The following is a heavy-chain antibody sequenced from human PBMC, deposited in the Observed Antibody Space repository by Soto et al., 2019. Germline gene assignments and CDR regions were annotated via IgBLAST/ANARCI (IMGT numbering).Heavy chain of an antibody. CDR1: GFTFSDYY. CDR3: ARVLNVYDFWSGPGGDYMDV. CDR2: ISSSGSTI. V-gene: IGHV3-11*01. D-gene: IGHD3-3*01. J-gene: IGHJ6*03. Sequence: GGSLRLSCAASGFTFSDYYMSWIRQAPGKGLEWVSYISSSGSTIYYADSVKGRFTISRDNAKNSLYLQMNSLRAEDTAVYYCARVLNVYDFWSGPGGDYMDVWGKGTTVTVSS.